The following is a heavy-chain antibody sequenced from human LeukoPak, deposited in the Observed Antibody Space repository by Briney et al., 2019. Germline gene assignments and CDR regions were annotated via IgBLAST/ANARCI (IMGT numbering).Heavy chain of an antibody. D-gene: IGHD3-22*01. Sequence: TGGSLRLSCAASGFTFSSYAMSWVRQAPGKGLEWVSAIGGSGGSTYYADSVKGRFTISRDNSKNTLYLQMNSLRAEDTAVYYCAAQFLSFLMIVVVGPFDYWGQGTLVTVSS. CDR3: AAQFLSFLMIVVVGPFDY. CDR1: GFTFSSYA. V-gene: IGHV3-23*01. CDR2: IGGSGGST. J-gene: IGHJ4*02.